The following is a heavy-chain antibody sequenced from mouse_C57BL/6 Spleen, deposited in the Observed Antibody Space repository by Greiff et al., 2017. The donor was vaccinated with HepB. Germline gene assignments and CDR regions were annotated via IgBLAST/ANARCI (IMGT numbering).Heavy chain of an antibody. V-gene: IGHV5-17*01. J-gene: IGHJ2*01. D-gene: IGHD2-2*01. Sequence: EVKLMESGGGLVKPGGSLKLSCAASGFTFSDYGMHWVRQAPEKGLEWVAYISSGSSTIYYADTVKGRFTISRDNAKNTLFLQMTSLRSEDTAMYYCARGGYPGFDYWGQGTTLTVSS. CDR3: ARGGYPGFDY. CDR2: ISSGSSTI. CDR1: GFTFSDYG.